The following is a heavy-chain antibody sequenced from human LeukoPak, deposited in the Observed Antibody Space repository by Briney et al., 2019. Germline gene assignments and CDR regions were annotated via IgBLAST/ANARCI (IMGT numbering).Heavy chain of an antibody. CDR3: ARDSGYCSGGSCYSGIDY. D-gene: IGHD2-15*01. CDR1: GGTFSSYA. J-gene: IGHJ4*02. V-gene: IGHV1-69*13. Sequence: SVKVSCKASGGTFSSYAISWVRQAPGQGLEWMGGIIPIFGTANYAQKFQGRVTITADGSTSTAYMELSSLRSEDTAVYYCARDSGYCSGGSCYSGIDYWGQGTLVTVSS. CDR2: IIPIFGTA.